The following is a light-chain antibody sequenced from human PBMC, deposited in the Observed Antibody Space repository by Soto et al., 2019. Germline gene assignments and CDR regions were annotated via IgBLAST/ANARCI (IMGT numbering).Light chain of an antibody. CDR2: KAS. V-gene: IGKV1-5*03. J-gene: IGKJ1*01. Sequence: DIQMTQSPSTLSGSVGDRVTITCRASQTISSWLAWYQQKPGKAPKLLIYKASTLKSGAPSRFSGSGSGTEFTLTISSLQPDDFATYYCQHYNSYSWTFGQGTKV. CDR3: QHYNSYSWT. CDR1: QTISSW.